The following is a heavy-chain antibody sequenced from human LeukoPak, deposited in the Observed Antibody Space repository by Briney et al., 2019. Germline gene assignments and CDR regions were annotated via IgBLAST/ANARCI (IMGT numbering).Heavy chain of an antibody. CDR3: TRDLFRFDY. D-gene: IGHD3-10*01. CDR1: GYTFTSYD. J-gene: IGHJ4*02. CDR2: ISAYNGDT. Sequence: ASVKVSCKASGYTFTSYDINWVRQATGQGLEWMGWISAYNGDTNYAQKLQGRVTMTTDTSTTTAYMELRSLRSDDTAVYYCTRDLFRFDYWGQGTLVTVSS. V-gene: IGHV1-18*01.